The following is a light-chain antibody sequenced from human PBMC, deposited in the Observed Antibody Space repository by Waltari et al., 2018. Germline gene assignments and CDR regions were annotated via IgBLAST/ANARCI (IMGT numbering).Light chain of an antibody. Sequence: FMLTQPHSVSESPGKTVTISCTRSSGSIINNYVQWFQQRPGSSPTTVIYEDNQIPSEVPARFSGSFDSSSNSASLTISGLKTEDEADYYCQSYDSSQWVFGGGTKLTVL. J-gene: IGLJ3*02. V-gene: IGLV6-57*01. CDR2: EDN. CDR3: QSYDSSQWV. CDR1: SGSIINNY.